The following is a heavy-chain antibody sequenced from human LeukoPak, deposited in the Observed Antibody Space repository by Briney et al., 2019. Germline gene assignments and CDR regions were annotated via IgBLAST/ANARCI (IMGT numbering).Heavy chain of an antibody. CDR1: GYSFTSYW. D-gene: IGHD1-26*01. CDR2: IYSGDSHT. Sequence: GEALKISCKGSGYSFTSYWIGWVRQMPGKGLEWMGIIYSGDSHTRYRPSFQGQVTISADKSISTAYLQWSSLKASDTAMYYCARQRASGSSYYFDYWGQGTLVSVSS. V-gene: IGHV5-51*01. CDR3: ARQRASGSSYYFDY. J-gene: IGHJ4*02.